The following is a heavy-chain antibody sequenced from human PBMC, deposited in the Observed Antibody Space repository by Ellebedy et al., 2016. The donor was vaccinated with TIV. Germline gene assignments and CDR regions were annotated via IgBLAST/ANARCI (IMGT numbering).Heavy chain of an antibody. Sequence: PGGSLRLSCAASGFTFSNVWMNWVRQAPGKGLEGVGRIKSKADGETTDYAAPVKGRFTISRDDSKNTLYLQMNSLKTEDTAVYYCTTTMYYYDSGGYPTGDVLDIWGQGTIVTVSS. D-gene: IGHD3-22*01. V-gene: IGHV3-15*07. CDR1: GFTFSNVW. J-gene: IGHJ3*02. CDR3: TTTMYYYDSGGYPTGDVLDI. CDR2: IKSKADGETT.